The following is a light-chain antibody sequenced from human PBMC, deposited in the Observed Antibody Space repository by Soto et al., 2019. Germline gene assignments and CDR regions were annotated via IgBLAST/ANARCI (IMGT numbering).Light chain of an antibody. CDR3: QQYSSHST. J-gene: IGKJ1*01. V-gene: IGKV1-5*03. Sequence: DIQVTQSPSTLSASVGDRVTITCRASQSTSSYLAWYQQKPGKAPKLLIYQASSLENGVPSRFSGSGYGTEFSLTISSLPPDDFATYYCQQYSSHSTFGQGTKVDIK. CDR2: QAS. CDR1: QSTSSY.